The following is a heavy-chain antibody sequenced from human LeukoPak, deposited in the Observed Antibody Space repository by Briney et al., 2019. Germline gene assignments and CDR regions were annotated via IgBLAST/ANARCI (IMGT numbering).Heavy chain of an antibody. Sequence: KTSETLSLTCAVYGGSFSGYYWNWIRQPPGKGLEWIGEINHSGSTNYNPSLKSRVTISVDTSKNQFSLKLSSVTAADTAVYYCARGPPGYYDFWSGYYDYWGQGPWSPSPQ. CDR3: ARGPPGYYDFWSGYYDY. J-gene: IGHJ4*02. D-gene: IGHD3-3*01. CDR1: GGSFSGYY. V-gene: IGHV4-34*01. CDR2: INHSGST.